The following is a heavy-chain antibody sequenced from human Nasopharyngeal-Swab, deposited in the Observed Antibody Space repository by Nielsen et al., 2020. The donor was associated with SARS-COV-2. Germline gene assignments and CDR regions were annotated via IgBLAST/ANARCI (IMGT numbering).Heavy chain of an antibody. CDR3: ARDIEEWLVVPSLSFDY. D-gene: IGHD3-3*01. J-gene: IGHJ4*02. V-gene: IGHV1-18*01. Sequence: ASSKVSCKASGYSFRSYGINCVRHAPAQGLEWMGWISVYNADRNYAEKFQGSVSMTTDTSTSTAYMELRSLRSDDTAVYYCARDIEEWLVVPSLSFDYWGQGTLVTVSS. CDR1: GYSFRSYG. CDR2: ISVYNADR.